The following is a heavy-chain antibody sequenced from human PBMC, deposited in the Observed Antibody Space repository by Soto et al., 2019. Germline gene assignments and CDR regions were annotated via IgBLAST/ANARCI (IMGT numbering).Heavy chain of an antibody. CDR1: GGSISSSSYY. V-gene: IGHV4-39*01. CDR2: IYYSGST. J-gene: IGHJ4*02. CDR3: ARLGSSSWLLPKLDECCFDY. Sequence: QLQLQESGPGLVKPSETLSLTCTVSGGSISSSSYYWGWIRQPPGKGLEWIGSIYYSGSTYYNPSLKSRVTISVDTSKNQFSLKLSSVTAADTAVYYCARLGSSSWLLPKLDECCFDYWGQGTLVTVSS. D-gene: IGHD6-13*01.